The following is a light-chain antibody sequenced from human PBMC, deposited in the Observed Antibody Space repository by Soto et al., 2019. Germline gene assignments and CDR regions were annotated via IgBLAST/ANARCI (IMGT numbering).Light chain of an antibody. J-gene: IGKJ3*01. Sequence: EVVLTQSPGTLSLSPGERATLSCRASQSVNNNNLAWYQQKPGQAPRLLIYGASNSATGIPDRFSGSGSGTDFTLTISRLEPEDFAVYYCQQYGTSPFTFGPGTKVDIK. CDR1: QSVNNNN. CDR3: QQYGTSPFT. V-gene: IGKV3-20*01. CDR2: GAS.